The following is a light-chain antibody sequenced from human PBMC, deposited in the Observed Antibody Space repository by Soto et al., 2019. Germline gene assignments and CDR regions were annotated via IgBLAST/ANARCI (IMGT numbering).Light chain of an antibody. CDR3: QQRSDWPLT. CDR2: GVS. V-gene: IGKV3-15*01. Sequence: EIVMTQSPATLSVSPGERATLSCRASQSISRNLAWYQQKPGRAPRLLIYGVSTRATGIPARFSGSGSETEFTLTISSLEPEDFAVYYCQQRSDWPLTFGGGTKVDIK. CDR1: QSISRN. J-gene: IGKJ4*01.